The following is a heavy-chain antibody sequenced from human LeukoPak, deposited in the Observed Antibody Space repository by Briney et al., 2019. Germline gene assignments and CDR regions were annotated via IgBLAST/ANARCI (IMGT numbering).Heavy chain of an antibody. CDR3: ARGERRTQKIDP. CDR1: GYTFTSYD. CDR2: MNPNSGNT. Sequence: ASVKVSCKASGYTFTSYDINWVRQATEQGLEWMRWMNPNSGNTGYAQKFQGRVTMTRNTSISTAYMELSSLRSEDTAVYYCARGERRTQKIDPWGQGTLVTVSS. V-gene: IGHV1-8*01. D-gene: IGHD1-1*01. J-gene: IGHJ5*02.